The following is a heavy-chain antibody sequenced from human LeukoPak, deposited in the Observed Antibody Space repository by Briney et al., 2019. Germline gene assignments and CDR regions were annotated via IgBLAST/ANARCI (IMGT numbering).Heavy chain of an antibody. CDR1: GGSISSSTYY. CDR3: ATQDHTLITY. D-gene: IGHD3-16*01. CDR2: IYYSGIT. V-gene: IGHV4-39*01. J-gene: IGHJ4*02. Sequence: PSETLSLTCTVSGGSISSSTYYWGWIRQPPGKGLEWIGSIYYSGITYYNPSLQSRLTISVDTSNHQFSLKLTSMTAADTAVYYCATQDHTLITYWGQGTLVTASS.